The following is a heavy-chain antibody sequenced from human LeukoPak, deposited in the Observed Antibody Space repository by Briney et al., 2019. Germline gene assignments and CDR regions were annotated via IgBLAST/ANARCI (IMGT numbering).Heavy chain of an antibody. D-gene: IGHD3-3*01. CDR1: GFTFSSYS. Sequence: GGSLRLSCAASGFTFSSYSMNRVRQAPGKGLEWVSYISSSSSTIYYADSVKGRFTISRDNAKNSLYLQMNSLRDEDTAVYYCARSDSYYDFWSGYSSDAFDIWGQGTMVTVSS. V-gene: IGHV3-48*02. CDR3: ARSDSYYDFWSGYSSDAFDI. J-gene: IGHJ3*02. CDR2: ISSSSSTI.